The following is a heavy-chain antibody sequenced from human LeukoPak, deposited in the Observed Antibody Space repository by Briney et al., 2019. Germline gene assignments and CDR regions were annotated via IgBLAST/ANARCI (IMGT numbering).Heavy chain of an antibody. CDR2: INPNNGAT. CDR3: ARDFSKARVDCFDP. CDR1: GYTFTGYY. V-gene: IGHV1-2*06. J-gene: IGHJ5*02. D-gene: IGHD3-3*02. Sequence: ASVKVSCKASGYTFTGYYMHWVRQAPGQGLEWMGRINPNNGATNYAQKLQGRVTITGDTSISTAYMELSSLRSDDTAVYYCARDFSKARVDCFDPWGQGTLVTVSS.